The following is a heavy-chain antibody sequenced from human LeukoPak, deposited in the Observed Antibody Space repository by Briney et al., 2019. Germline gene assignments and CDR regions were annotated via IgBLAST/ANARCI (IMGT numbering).Heavy chain of an antibody. D-gene: IGHD1-26*01. CDR2: ITSDGSST. CDR3: ARGSSGSFWQAVDI. J-gene: IGHJ3*02. V-gene: IGHV3-74*01. CDR1: GFTFSSYS. Sequence: GGSLRLSCAASGFTFSSYSMNWVRQAPGKGLVWVSRITSDGSSTSQADSVKGRFTISRDNAKNTLYLQMNSLRAEDTAVYYCARGSSGSFWQAVDIWGQGTMVTVSS.